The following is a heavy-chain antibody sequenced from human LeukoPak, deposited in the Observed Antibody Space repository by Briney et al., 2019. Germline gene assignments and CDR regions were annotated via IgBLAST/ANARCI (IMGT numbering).Heavy chain of an antibody. CDR3: ARDGEVDY. D-gene: IGHD3-10*01. CDR1: GFTVSSNY. V-gene: IGHV3-53*01. Sequence: GGSLRLSCAASGFTVSSNYMSWVRQAPGKGLEWVSVIYSGGSTYYADSMKGRLTISRDNAKNSLYLQMNSLRAEDTAVYYCARDGEVDYWGQGTLVTVSS. J-gene: IGHJ4*02. CDR2: IYSGGST.